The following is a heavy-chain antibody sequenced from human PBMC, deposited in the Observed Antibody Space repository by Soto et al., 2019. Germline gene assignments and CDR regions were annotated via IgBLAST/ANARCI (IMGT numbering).Heavy chain of an antibody. CDR1: GGTFRTYA. CDR2: IIPIFGTV. J-gene: IGHJ6*02. Sequence: QVQLLQSGAEVKKPGSSVRVSCEASGGTFRTYAISWVRQAPGQGLEWMGEIIPIFGTVNYAQKFPGRVTITADESTTTVYMDLRSLRSEDTALYYCAKGAVAGTPTSYYYYGMDVWGQGTTVTVSS. D-gene: IGHD6-19*01. V-gene: IGHV1-69*12. CDR3: AKGAVAGTPTSYYYYGMDV.